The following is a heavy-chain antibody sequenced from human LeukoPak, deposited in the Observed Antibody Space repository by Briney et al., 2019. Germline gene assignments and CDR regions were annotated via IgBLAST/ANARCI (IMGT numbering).Heavy chain of an antibody. CDR3: ARGRDRSKAGDH. CDR1: GVSCDDYY. CDR2: IHPSGIF. D-gene: IGHD5-24*01. J-gene: IGHJ4*02. Sequence: PSETLSLTCAVYGVSCDDYYCSWIRQPPGKGLEWIGEIHPSGIFYYNSSLMSRVTISIDTSKSQFSLRLTSVTAADTGFYYCARGRDRSKAGDHWGQGSLVTVSS. V-gene: IGHV4-34*01.